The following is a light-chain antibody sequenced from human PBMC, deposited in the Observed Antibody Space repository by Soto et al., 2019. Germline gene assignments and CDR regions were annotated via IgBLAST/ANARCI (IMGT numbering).Light chain of an antibody. Sequence: EIVMTQSPATLSVSPGERVTFSCRASQNVYNKLAWYQHKPGQAPRLLISGASTGATGVPARFSGSRSGPEFTLTINSLQSEDFAIYYCQPYNNWPLTFGGGTKVDIK. CDR3: QPYNNWPLT. J-gene: IGKJ4*01. CDR1: QNVYNK. V-gene: IGKV3-15*01. CDR2: GAS.